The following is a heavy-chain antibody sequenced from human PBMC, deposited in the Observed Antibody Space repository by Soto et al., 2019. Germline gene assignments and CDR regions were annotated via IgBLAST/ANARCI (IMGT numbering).Heavy chain of an antibody. D-gene: IGHD7-27*01. CDR1: GDSISTDY. V-gene: IGHV4-59*08. CDR2: IYYGGST. Sequence: QVHLQESGPGLVKPSETLSLTCTVSGDSISTDYWSWIRQSPGKGLEWIGFIYYGGSTNYNPSLKSRVTLSVDTPKNQLSLKLSSVTAADTAVYYCAKNWNWGSLVHWGQGTLVTVSS. J-gene: IGHJ4*02. CDR3: AKNWNWGSLVH.